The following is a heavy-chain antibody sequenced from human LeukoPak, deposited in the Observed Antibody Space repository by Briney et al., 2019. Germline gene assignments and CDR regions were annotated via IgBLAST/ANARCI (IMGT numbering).Heavy chain of an antibody. CDR3: ARDRWTGSDAFDI. CDR2: INSDGSST. J-gene: IGHJ3*02. V-gene: IGHV3-74*01. Sequence: GGSLRLSRAASGFTFSSYWMHWVRQAPGKGLVWVSRINSDGSSTSYTDSVKGRFTISRDNAKNTLYLQMNSLRAEDTAVYYCARDRWTGSDAFDIWGQGTMVTVSS. CDR1: GFTFSSYW. D-gene: IGHD3/OR15-3a*01.